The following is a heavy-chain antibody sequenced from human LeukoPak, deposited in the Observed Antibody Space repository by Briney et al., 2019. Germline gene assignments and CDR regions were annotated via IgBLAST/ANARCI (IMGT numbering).Heavy chain of an antibody. V-gene: IGHV4-39*01. D-gene: IGHD1-26*01. CDR2: VYILATT. CDR1: GGPISSSSYY. Sequence: SETLSLTCTVSGGPISSSSYYWGWLRQPPGKGLEWIGSVYILATTYYNPSLKSRVTISVDTSKNQFSLKLSSVTAADTAVYYCARSLSGSSGAISYWGQGTLVTVSS. J-gene: IGHJ4*02. CDR3: ARSLSGSSGAISY.